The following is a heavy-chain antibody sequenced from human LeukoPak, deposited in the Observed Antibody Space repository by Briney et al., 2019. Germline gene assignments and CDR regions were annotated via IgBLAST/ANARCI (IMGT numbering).Heavy chain of an antibody. V-gene: IGHV1-69*13. CDR2: IIPIFGTA. Sequence: GASVKVPCKASGYTFTSYGISWVRQAPGQGLEWMGGIIPIFGTANYAQKFQGRVTITADESTSTAYMELSSLRSEDTAVYYCARHRGSGYSYGFDYWGQGTLVTVSS. CDR1: GYTFTSYG. J-gene: IGHJ4*02. D-gene: IGHD5-18*01. CDR3: ARHRGSGYSYGFDY.